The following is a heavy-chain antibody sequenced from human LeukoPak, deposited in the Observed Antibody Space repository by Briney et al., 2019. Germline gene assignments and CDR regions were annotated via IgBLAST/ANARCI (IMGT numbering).Heavy chain of an antibody. CDR1: GFSLRTSGMC. CDR3: ARYLYGDSASYFDY. D-gene: IGHD4-17*01. V-gene: IGHV2-70*01. CDR2: IDWDDDK. Sequence: SGPALVKPTQTLTLTCAFSGFSLRTSGMCVSWIRQPPGKALEWLALIDWDDDKYYSTSLKTRLTISKDTSKNQVVLTMTNMDPVDTATYYCARYLYGDSASYFDYWGQGTLVIVSS. J-gene: IGHJ4*02.